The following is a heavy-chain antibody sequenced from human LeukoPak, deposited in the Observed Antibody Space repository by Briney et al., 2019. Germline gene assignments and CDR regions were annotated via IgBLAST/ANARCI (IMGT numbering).Heavy chain of an antibody. CDR1: GGSISSYY. CDR3: ARHNSRYPFDP. CDR2: IYYRGST. Sequence: SETLSLTCTVSGGSISSYYWSWIRQPPGKGLEWIGYIYYRGSTNYNPSLKSRVTISVDTSKNQFSLKLSSVTAADTAVYYCARHNSRYPFDPWGQGTLVTVSS. V-gene: IGHV4-59*01. D-gene: IGHD1-1*01. J-gene: IGHJ5*02.